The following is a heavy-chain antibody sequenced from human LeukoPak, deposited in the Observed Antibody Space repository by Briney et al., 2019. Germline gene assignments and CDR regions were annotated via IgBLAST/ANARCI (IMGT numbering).Heavy chain of an antibody. CDR1: GGSISGNY. V-gene: IGHV4-4*09. CDR3: TKRQGPTSGSYDYFDP. J-gene: IGHJ5*02. CDR2: IHSSGYT. Sequence: QPSETLSLTCTVSGGSISGNYWSWIRQPPGQGLEWNAYIHSSGYTNYNPSLKSRVTISVNTSNNQFSLKVTSVTAADTAMYYCTKRQGPTSGSYDYFDPWGQGALVTVSS. D-gene: IGHD1-26*01.